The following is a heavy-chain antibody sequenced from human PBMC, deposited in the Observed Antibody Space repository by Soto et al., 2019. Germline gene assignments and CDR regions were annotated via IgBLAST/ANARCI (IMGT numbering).Heavy chain of an antibody. CDR1: GFTFRTYW. CDR3: ATSLI. V-gene: IGHV3-7*01. J-gene: IGHJ4*02. CDR2: IKGDGSEK. D-gene: IGHD6-6*01. Sequence: EVQLVGSGGGLVQPGGSLRLSCAASGFTFRTYWMNWVRQAPGKGLEWVANIKGDGSEKYYVDPVKGRFTISRDNAMNSLYLQINSLRAEDTAVYYCATSLIRGQGALVTVSS.